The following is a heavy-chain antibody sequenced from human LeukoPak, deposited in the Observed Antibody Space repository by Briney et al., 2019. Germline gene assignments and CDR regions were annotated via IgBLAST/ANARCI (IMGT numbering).Heavy chain of an antibody. V-gene: IGHV3-30*02. CDR1: GFTFSSYG. D-gene: IGHD3-3*01. J-gene: IGHJ4*02. CDR3: AKITIFGVGIDY. CDR2: IQYDGSNK. Sequence: GGSLRLPCAASGFTFSSYGMHWVRQAPGKGLECVAFIQYDGSNKYYTDSVKGRFTISRDNSKNTLYLQMNSLRPEDTAVYYCAKITIFGVGIDYWGQGTLVTVSS.